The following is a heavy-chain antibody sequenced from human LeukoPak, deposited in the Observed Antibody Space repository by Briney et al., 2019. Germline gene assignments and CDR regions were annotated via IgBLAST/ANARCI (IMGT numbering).Heavy chain of an antibody. J-gene: IGHJ4*02. V-gene: IGHV3-30*02. CDR1: GFTFSSYG. CDR2: IRYDGSNK. CDR3: ARAPPYESYFDY. Sequence: GGSLRLSCAASGFTFSSYGMHWVRQAPGKGLEWVAFIRYDGSNKYYADSVKGRFTISRDNSKNTLYLQMNSLRAEDTAVYYCARAPPYESYFDYWGQGTLVTVSS. D-gene: IGHD3-22*01.